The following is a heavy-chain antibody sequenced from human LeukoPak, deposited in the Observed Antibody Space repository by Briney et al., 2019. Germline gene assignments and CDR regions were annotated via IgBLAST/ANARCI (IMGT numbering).Heavy chain of an antibody. CDR3: ARDYSLGGYDLVWFDP. D-gene: IGHD5-12*01. V-gene: IGHV4-59*12. Sequence: SETLSLTCTVSGGSISSYYWSWIRQPPGKGLEWIGYIYYSGSTNYNPSLKSRVTMSVDTSKNQFSLKLSSVTAADTAVYYCARDYSLGGYDLVWFDPWGQGTLVTVSS. CDR2: IYYSGST. CDR1: GGSISSYY. J-gene: IGHJ5*02.